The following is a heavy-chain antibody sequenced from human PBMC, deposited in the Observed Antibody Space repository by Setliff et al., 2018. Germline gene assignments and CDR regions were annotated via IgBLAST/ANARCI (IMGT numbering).Heavy chain of an antibody. CDR2: IYYSGST. J-gene: IGHJ4*02. V-gene: IGHV4-39*07. CDR3: ASASEEGVVPAAILY. Sequence: ASETLSLTCAVYGGSISSSSYYWGWIRQPPGKGLEWIGSIYYSGSTYYNPSLKSRFTMSVDTSKNQFSLKLSSVTAVDTAVYYCASASEEGVVPAAILYWGQGTLVTVSS. D-gene: IGHD2-2*01. CDR1: GGSISSSSYY.